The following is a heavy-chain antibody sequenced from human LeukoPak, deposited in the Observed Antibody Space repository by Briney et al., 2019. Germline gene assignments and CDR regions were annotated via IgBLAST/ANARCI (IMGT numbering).Heavy chain of an antibody. Sequence: TSETLSLTCTVSGYSISSGYYWGWIRQPPGKGLEWIGSIYHSGSTYYNPSLKSRVTISVDTSKNQFSLKLSSVTAADTAVYYCAYSSGWYSIDWYFDLWGRGTLVTVSS. J-gene: IGHJ2*01. D-gene: IGHD6-19*01. CDR3: AYSSGWYSIDWYFDL. CDR1: GYSISSGYY. CDR2: IYHSGST. V-gene: IGHV4-38-2*02.